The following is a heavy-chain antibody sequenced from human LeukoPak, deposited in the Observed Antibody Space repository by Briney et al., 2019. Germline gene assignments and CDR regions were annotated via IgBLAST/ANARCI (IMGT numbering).Heavy chain of an antibody. CDR2: INTMSGGT. CDR3: ARGGPGHQKMSYCDY. J-gene: IGHJ4*02. Sequence: ASVKVSCKASGYTFTRYYMHWVRQAPGQGREWMGWINTMSGGTNYAQKFQGRVTMTRDTSISTAYMELSRLRSDGTAVYFCARGGPGHQKMSYCDYWGQGTLVTVSS. D-gene: IGHD1-26*01. V-gene: IGHV1-2*02. CDR1: GYTFTRYY.